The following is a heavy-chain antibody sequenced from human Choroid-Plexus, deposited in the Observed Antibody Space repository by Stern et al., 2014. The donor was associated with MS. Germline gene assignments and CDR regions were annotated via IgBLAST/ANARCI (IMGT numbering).Heavy chain of an antibody. CDR1: GFTLGSCA. D-gene: IGHD2/OR15-2a*01. Sequence: DQLVESGGGVVQPGRPLRLSCVASGFTLGSCAMHWVHQAPGKGLEWVAGVSYDGSNKYYADSVKGRFTISRDNSQNTLYMQMSSLRPEDTAVYYCAKDRQYLTYFFDHWGQGSLVTVSS. J-gene: IGHJ5*02. V-gene: IGHV3-30*18. CDR2: VSYDGSNK. CDR3: AKDRQYLTYFFDH.